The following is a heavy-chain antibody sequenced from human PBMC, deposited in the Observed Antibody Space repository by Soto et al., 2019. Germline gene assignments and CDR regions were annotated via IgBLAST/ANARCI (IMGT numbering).Heavy chain of an antibody. D-gene: IGHD1-26*01. CDR2: ISYDGSNK. Sequence: GGSLRLSCAASGFTFSSYAMHWVRQAPGKGLEWVAVISYDGSNKYYADSVKGRFTISRDNSKNTLYLQMNSLRAEDTAVYYCARSVGATNYYSYYATDVWGQGPTVTVSS. J-gene: IGHJ6*02. V-gene: IGHV3-30-3*01. CDR3: ARSVGATNYYSYYATDV. CDR1: GFTFSSYA.